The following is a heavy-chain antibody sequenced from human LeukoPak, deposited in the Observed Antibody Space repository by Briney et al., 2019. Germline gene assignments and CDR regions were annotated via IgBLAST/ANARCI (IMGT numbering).Heavy chain of an antibody. V-gene: IGHV3-23*01. CDR2: ISGSDGST. CDR3: ARSAARLRYYYAMDV. Sequence: PGGSLRLSCAASGFTFSSYAMSWVRQAPGKGLEWVSSISGSDGSTYYADSVKGRFTISRDNSKNTLYLQMSSLRAEDTAVYFCARSAARLRYYYAMDVWGQGTTVTVCS. D-gene: IGHD6-6*01. J-gene: IGHJ6*02. CDR1: GFTFSSYA.